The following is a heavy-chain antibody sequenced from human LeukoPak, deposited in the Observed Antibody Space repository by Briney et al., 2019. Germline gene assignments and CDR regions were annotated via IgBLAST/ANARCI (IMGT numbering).Heavy chain of an antibody. CDR2: IYYSGST. CDR3: AIAIPGAMDV. D-gene: IGHD3-10*01. Sequence: SETLCLTCTVSGGSISSYYWSWIRQPPGKGLEWIGYIYYSGSTNYNPSLKSRVTISVDTSKNQFSLKLSSVTAADTAVYYCAIAIPGAMDVWGQGTTVTVSS. CDR1: GGSISSYY. V-gene: IGHV4-59*01. J-gene: IGHJ6*02.